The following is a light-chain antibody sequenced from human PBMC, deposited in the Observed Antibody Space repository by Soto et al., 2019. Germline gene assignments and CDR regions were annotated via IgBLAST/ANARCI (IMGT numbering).Light chain of an antibody. CDR1: SSDVGTYNL. J-gene: IGLJ2*01. Sequence: QSVLTQPASVSGSPGESITISCTGTSSDVGTYNLVTWYQQHPGRVPKLILYEGNKRPSGVSSRFSASKSGNTASLTISGLQAEDEADYFCCSYAPSRTLLFGGGTKGTVL. CDR2: EGN. CDR3: CSYAPSRTLL. V-gene: IGLV2-23*01.